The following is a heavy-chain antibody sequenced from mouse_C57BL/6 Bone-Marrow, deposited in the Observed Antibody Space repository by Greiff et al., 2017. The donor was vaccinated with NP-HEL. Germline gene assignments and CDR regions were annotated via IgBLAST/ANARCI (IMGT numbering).Heavy chain of an antibody. CDR3: ARFYAMDY. CDR2: IYPGSGNT. CDR1: GGRCTVEG. J-gene: IGHJ4*01. Sequence: QVQLKQSGAELVRNGAEGKREGKEGGGRCTVEGMGGGKQRAGQGLEWIARIYPGSGNTYYNEKFKGKATLTAEKSSSTAYMQLSSLTSEDSAVYFCARFYAMDYWGQGTSVTVSS. V-gene: IGHV1-76*01.